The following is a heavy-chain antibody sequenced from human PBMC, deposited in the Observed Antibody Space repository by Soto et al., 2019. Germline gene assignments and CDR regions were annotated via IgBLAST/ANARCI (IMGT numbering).Heavy chain of an antibody. CDR2: INAHSGGT. J-gene: IGHJ4*02. Sequence: QVQLVQSGAAVKKPGASVKVSCKASGFSFTGYYIHWLRQAPGQGLEWMGWINAHSGGTEYAQKFQGRVTLTRDTSIATAYLTLTSLTSDDTALYYCARSLFIAATDTEPFDSWGQGALVTVSS. D-gene: IGHD6-13*01. CDR3: ARSLFIAATDTEPFDS. CDR1: GFSFTGYY. V-gene: IGHV1-2*02.